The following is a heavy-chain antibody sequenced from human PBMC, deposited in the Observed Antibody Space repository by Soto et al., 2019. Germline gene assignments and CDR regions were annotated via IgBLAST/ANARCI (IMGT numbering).Heavy chain of an antibody. CDR2: ISGSGGST. Sequence: GGSLRLSCAASGFTFSSYAMSWVRQAPGKGLEWVSAISGSGGSTYYADSVKGRFTISRDNSKNTLYLQMNSLRAEDTAVYYCAKATLVPAAISSVLHIWGQGTMVDVSS. CDR1: GFTFSSYA. D-gene: IGHD2-2*01. J-gene: IGHJ3*02. V-gene: IGHV3-23*01. CDR3: AKATLVPAAISSVLHI.